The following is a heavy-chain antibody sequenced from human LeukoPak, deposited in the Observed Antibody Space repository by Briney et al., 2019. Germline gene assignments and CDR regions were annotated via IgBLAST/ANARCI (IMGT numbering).Heavy chain of an antibody. D-gene: IGHD3-10*01. CDR1: GFTFSNAW. J-gene: IGHJ4*02. Sequence: GGSLRLSCAASGFTFSNAWMNWVRQAPGKGLEWVAVISYDGSNKYYADSVKGRFTISRDNSKNTLYLQMNSLRAEDTAVYYCASSLWFGELLFDIDYWGQGTLVTVSS. CDR2: ISYDGSNK. CDR3: ASSLWFGELLFDIDY. V-gene: IGHV3-30*03.